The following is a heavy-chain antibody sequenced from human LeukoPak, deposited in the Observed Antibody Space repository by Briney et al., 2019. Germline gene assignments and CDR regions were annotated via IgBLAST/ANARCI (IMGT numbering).Heavy chain of an antibody. CDR3: TVDYYDSSGYYWEIDY. CDR1: GFTFSSYW. V-gene: IGHV3-74*01. Sequence: GGSLRLSCAASGFTFSSYWMHWVRQAPGKGLVWVSRINTDGGTTTYAESVKGRFTISRDNAKNTLYLQMNSLKTEDTAVYYCTVDYYDSSGYYWEIDYWGQGTLVTVSS. D-gene: IGHD3-22*01. J-gene: IGHJ4*02. CDR2: INTDGGTT.